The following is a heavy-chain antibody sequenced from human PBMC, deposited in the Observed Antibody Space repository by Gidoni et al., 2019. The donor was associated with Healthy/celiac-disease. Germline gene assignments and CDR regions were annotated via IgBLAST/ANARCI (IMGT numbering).Heavy chain of an antibody. CDR2: ISSSSSYI. J-gene: IGHJ4*02. CDR1: GFTFSSYS. CDR3: AREPENIPMDY. V-gene: IGHV3-21*01. Sequence: EVQLVESGGGLVKPGWSLRLSCAASGFTFSSYSMNWVRQSPGKGLGWVSSISSSSSYIYYADSVKGRFTISRDNAKNSLYLQMNSLRAEDTAVYYCAREPENIPMDYWGQGTLVTVSS.